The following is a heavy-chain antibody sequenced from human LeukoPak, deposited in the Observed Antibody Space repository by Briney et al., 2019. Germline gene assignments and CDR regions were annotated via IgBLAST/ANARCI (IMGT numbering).Heavy chain of an antibody. CDR1: GGTFSSYA. CDR2: IIPIFGTA. V-gene: IGHV1-69*13. Sequence: ASVKVSCKASGGTFSSYAISWVRQAPGQGLEWMGGIIPIFGTANYAQKFQGRVTITADESTSTAYMELSSLRSEDTAVYYCARERHRYCSSTSCYGAFSPLDYWGQGTLVTVSS. CDR3: ARERHRYCSSTSCYGAFSPLDY. J-gene: IGHJ4*02. D-gene: IGHD2-2*01.